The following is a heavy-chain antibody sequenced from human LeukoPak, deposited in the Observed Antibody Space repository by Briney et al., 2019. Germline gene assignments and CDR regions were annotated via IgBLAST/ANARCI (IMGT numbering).Heavy chain of an antibody. D-gene: IGHD3-10*01. Sequence: VASVKVSCKVSGYTLTELSMHWVRQAPGKGLEWMGGFDPEDGETIYAQKFQGRVTMTEDTSTDTAYMELSSLRSEDTAVYYCATDILAYYYGSGRNAFDIWGQGTMVTVSS. CDR3: ATDILAYYYGSGRNAFDI. V-gene: IGHV1-24*01. CDR2: FDPEDGET. J-gene: IGHJ3*02. CDR1: GYTLTELS.